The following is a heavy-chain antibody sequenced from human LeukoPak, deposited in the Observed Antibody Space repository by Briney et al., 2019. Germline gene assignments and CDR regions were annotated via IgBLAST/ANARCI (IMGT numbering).Heavy chain of an antibody. CDR1: GGSISGYY. CDR3: ASFFTYYYDSSGFL. D-gene: IGHD3-22*01. CDR2: IFYSGST. Sequence: PSETLSLTCTVSGGSISGYYWSWIRQPPGKGLEWIGYIFYSGSTNYNPPLKSRVTISVDTSKNQFSLKLSSVTAADTAVYYCASFFTYYYDSSGFLWGQGTLVTVSS. J-gene: IGHJ4*02. V-gene: IGHV4-59*01.